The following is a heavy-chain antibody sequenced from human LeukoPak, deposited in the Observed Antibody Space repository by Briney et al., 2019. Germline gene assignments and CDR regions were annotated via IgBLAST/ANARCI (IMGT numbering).Heavy chain of an antibody. D-gene: IGHD6-13*01. CDR1: GGTFTSYA. J-gene: IGHJ4*02. V-gene: IGHV1-69*13. CDR2: IIPNFGKA. Sequence: SVKVSCKASGGTFTSYAISWVRQAPGQGLEWMGGIIPNFGKANYAQKFQGRVTITADESTSTAYMELSSLRSDDTAVYYCARDLPRAAAGIGYYFDYWGQGTLVTVSS. CDR3: ARDLPRAAAGIGYYFDY.